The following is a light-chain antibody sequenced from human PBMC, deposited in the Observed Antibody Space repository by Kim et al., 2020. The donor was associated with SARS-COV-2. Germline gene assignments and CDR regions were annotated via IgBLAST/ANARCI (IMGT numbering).Light chain of an antibody. Sequence: VDLGPTVRITGQGDIRRSYYATWYQQKPGQAPIVVIYGKNNRPSGIPDRFSGSSSGNTASLTISGTQAGDEADYYCNSRDSNDNVVFGGGTQLTVL. CDR3: NSRDSNDNVV. V-gene: IGLV3-19*01. CDR2: GKN. CDR1: IRRSYY. J-gene: IGLJ2*01.